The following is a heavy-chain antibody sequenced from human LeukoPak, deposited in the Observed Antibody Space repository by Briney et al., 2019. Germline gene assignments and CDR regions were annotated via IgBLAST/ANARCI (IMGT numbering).Heavy chain of an antibody. CDR2: ISSSSSYI. D-gene: IGHD3-10*01. CDR1: GFTFSSYS. V-gene: IGHV3-21*01. Sequence: GGSLRLSCAASGFTFSSYSMNWVRQAPGKGLEWVSSISSSSSYIYYADSVKGRFTISRDNAKNSPYLQMNSLRAEDTAVYYCARDHIWFGEYGMDVWGQGTTVTVSS. CDR3: ARDHIWFGEYGMDV. J-gene: IGHJ6*02.